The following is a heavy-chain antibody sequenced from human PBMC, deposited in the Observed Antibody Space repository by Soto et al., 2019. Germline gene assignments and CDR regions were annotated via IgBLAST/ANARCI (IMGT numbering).Heavy chain of an antibody. Sequence: PSETLSLTCAVYGGSFSGYYWSWIRQPPGKGLEWIGEINHSGSTNYNPSLKSRVTISVDTSKNQFSLKLSSVTAADTAVYYCARAXLWFGEPRDSNWFDPWGQGTLVTVSS. CDR2: INHSGST. D-gene: IGHD3-10*01. J-gene: IGHJ5*02. CDR3: ARAXLWFGEPRDSNWFDP. V-gene: IGHV4-34*01. CDR1: GGSFSGYY.